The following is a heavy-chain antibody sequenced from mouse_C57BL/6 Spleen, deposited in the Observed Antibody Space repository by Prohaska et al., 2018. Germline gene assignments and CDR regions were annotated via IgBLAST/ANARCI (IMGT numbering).Heavy chain of an antibody. D-gene: IGHD1-1*01. CDR3: ARARDYYGSSYTWFAY. Sequence: HGKSLEWIGDINPNNGGTSYNQKFKGKATLTVDKSSSTAYMELRSLTSEDSAVYYCARARDYYGSSYTWFAYWGQGTLVTVSA. CDR2: INPNNGGT. V-gene: IGHV1-26*01. J-gene: IGHJ3*01.